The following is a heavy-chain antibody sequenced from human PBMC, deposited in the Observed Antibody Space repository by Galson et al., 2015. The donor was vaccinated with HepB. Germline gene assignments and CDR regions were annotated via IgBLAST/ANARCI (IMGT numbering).Heavy chain of an antibody. J-gene: IGHJ4*02. V-gene: IGHV3-23*01. CDR3: AKDRYTSSSGIAYYFDY. CDR2: ITSSGGST. Sequence: SLRLSCAGSGFTFSSYAMTWVRQAPGKGLEWVSAITSSGGSTYYADSVEGRFTISRDNSKNTLYLQMNSLRAEDTAIYYCAKDRYTSSSGIAYYFDYWGQGTLVTVSS. D-gene: IGHD3-10*01. CDR1: GFTFSSYA.